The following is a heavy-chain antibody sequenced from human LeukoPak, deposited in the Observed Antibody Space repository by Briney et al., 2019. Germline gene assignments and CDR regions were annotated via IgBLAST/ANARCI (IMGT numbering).Heavy chain of an antibody. CDR2: IYYSGST. V-gene: IGHV4-59*01. Sequence: SETLSLTCTVSGGSISSYYWSWIRQPPGKGLEWIGYIYYSGSTNYNPSLKSRVTISVDTSKNQFSLKLSSVTAADTAVYYCATLWFGHFDYWGQGTLVTVSS. CDR3: ATLWFGHFDY. CDR1: GGSISSYY. J-gene: IGHJ4*02. D-gene: IGHD3-10*01.